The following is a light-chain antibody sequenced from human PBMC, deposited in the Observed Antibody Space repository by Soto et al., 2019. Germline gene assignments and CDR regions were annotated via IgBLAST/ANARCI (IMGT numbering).Light chain of an antibody. CDR1: SSDVGGYNY. V-gene: IGLV2-14*01. CDR3: SSYSSSTSPYV. CDR2: DVS. Sequence: QSALTQPASVSGSPGQSVTVSCTGTSSDVGGYNYVSWYQQHPGKAPKLMIYDVSDRPSGVSNRFSGSKSGGTASLTISGLQAEDEADYYCSSYSSSTSPYVFGTGTRSPS. J-gene: IGLJ1*01.